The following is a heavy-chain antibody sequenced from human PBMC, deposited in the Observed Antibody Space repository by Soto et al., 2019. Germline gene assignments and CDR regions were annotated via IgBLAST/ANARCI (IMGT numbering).Heavy chain of an antibody. CDR3: ARRGARIEADGISTGFDT. V-gene: IGHV4-39*01. Sequence: ETLSLTCSVSGGSVSSSSYYCCLIRQPPVNWLECIGSISYSGNTYYSPSLKSRVTLSVDTSKNQFSLELSSVTATDTAVYFCARRGARIEADGISTGFDTWGQGTLVTVSS. CDR2: ISYSGNT. CDR1: GGSVSSSSYY. J-gene: IGHJ5*02. D-gene: IGHD6-13*01.